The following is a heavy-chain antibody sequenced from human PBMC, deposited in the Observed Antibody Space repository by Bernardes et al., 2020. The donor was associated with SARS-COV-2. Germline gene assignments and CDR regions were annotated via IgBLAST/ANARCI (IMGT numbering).Heavy chain of an antibody. Sequence: SETLSLTCTVSGGSMTNTNYGWGWIRQTPGKGLDWIGSVASSGITYYNPSLKSRVTISLDTSKNQFSLNLNSVTAADTAVYYCARHRGAAADKYWGQGTLITVSS. CDR1: GGSMTNTNYG. J-gene: IGHJ4*02. V-gene: IGHV4-39*01. CDR2: VASSGIT. CDR3: ARHRGAAADKY. D-gene: IGHD6-13*01.